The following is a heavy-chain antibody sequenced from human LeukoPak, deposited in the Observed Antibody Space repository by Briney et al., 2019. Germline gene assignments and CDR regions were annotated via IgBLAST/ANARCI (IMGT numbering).Heavy chain of an antibody. V-gene: IGHV3-30*02. CDR1: GFIFSSYG. J-gene: IGHJ4*02. Sequence: GGSLRLSCAASGFIFSSYGMHWVRQAPGKGLEWVAFIRYDGSNKYYADSVKGRFTISRDNSKNTLYLQMNSLRAEDTAVYYCAKNRSGSYSQGLDYWGQGTLVTVSS. CDR3: AKNRSGSYSQGLDY. CDR2: IRYDGSNK. D-gene: IGHD1-26*01.